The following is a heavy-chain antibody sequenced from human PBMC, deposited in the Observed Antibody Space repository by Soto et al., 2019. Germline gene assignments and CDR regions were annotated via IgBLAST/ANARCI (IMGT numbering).Heavy chain of an antibody. CDR1: GFTFSRYA. V-gene: IGHV3-23*01. J-gene: IGHJ4*02. CDR2: SSGSGGST. CDR3: AKVTFSGSYYPIDY. D-gene: IGHD1-26*01. Sequence: EVQLLESGGGLVQPGGSLRLSCAASGFTFSRYAMSWFLQAPGKGLEWVSASSGSGGSTYYADSVKGRLTISRDNSKNTLYLQMNSLRAEDTAVYYCAKVTFSGSYYPIDYWGQGTLVTVSS.